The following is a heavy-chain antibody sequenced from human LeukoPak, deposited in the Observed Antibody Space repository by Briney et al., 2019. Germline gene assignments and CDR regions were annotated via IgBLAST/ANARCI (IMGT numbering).Heavy chain of an antibody. CDR1: GYSISSGYY. CDR3: ARYCVFGGVIVRMGWFDH. CDR2: IYHSGST. D-gene: IGHD3-16*02. V-gene: IGHV4-38-2*02. Sequence: PSETLSLTCTVSGYSISSGYYWGWIRQPPGKGLEWIGSIYHSGSTYYNPSLKSRVNISVDKYKNQFSVKLSSVTAADTAVYYCARYCVFGGVIVRMGWFDHWGQGTLVTVSS. J-gene: IGHJ5*02.